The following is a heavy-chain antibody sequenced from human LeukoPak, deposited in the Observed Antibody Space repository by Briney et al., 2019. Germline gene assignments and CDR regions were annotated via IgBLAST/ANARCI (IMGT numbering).Heavy chain of an antibody. CDR2: IYYSGST. J-gene: IGHJ5*02. V-gene: IGHV4-59*01. D-gene: IGHD6-25*01. CDR1: GGSISSYY. CDR3: AREIPGYPTGFDP. Sequence: PSETLSLTCTVSGGSISSYYWSWIRQPPGKGLEWIGSIYYSGSTNYNPSLKSRVTISVDMSKKQFTLKLSSVTAADTAVYYCAREIPGYPTGFDPWGQGILVTVSS.